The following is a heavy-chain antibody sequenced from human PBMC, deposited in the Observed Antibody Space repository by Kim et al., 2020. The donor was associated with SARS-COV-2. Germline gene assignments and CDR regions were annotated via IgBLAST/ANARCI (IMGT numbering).Heavy chain of an antibody. CDR1: GYYFPSYW. J-gene: IGHJ4*02. CDR3: ARPNYYGSGSPAGY. D-gene: IGHD3-10*01. Sequence: GESLKISCRGSGYYFPSYWIGWVRQMPGKGPEWMGIIYPSDSDTTYSPSFQGQVTISADNSISTAYLQWNSLKASDTAMYYCARPNYYGSGSPAGYWGQGTLVTVSS. CDR2: IYPSDSDT. V-gene: IGHV5-51*01.